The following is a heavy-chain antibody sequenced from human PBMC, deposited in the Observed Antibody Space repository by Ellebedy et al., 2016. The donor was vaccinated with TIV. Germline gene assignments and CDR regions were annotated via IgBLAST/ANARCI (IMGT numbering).Heavy chain of an antibody. V-gene: IGHV3-23*01. CDR2: ISGSGGST. D-gene: IGHD2-15*01. CDR3: ASAATDYYYYGMDV. J-gene: IGHJ6*02. Sequence: GGSLRLXXAASGFTFSSYAMSWVRQAPGKGLEWVSAISGSGGSTYYADSVKGRFTISRDNSKNTLYLQMNSLRAEDTAVYYCASAATDYYYYGMDVWGQGTTVTVSS. CDR1: GFTFSSYA.